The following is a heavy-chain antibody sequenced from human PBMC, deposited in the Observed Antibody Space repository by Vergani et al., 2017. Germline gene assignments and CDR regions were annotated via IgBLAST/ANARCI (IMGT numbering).Heavy chain of an antibody. D-gene: IGHD2-15*01. CDR2: ISGSGGST. CDR1: GFSFPGYA. J-gene: IGHJ4*02. V-gene: IGHV3-23*01. Sequence: EVQLLESGGGLVQPGGSLRLSCEASGFSFPGYAMSWVRQAPGKGLEWVSAISGSGGSTYYADSVKGRFTISRDNSKNTLYLQMNSLRAEDTAVYYCAKGTLGYCSGGSCYSDYWGQGTLVTVSS. CDR3: AKGTLGYCSGGSCYSDY.